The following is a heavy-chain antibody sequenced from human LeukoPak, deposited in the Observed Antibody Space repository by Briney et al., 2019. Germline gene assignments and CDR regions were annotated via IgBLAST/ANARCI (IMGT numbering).Heavy chain of an antibody. J-gene: IGHJ4*02. Sequence: GGSLRLSCVASGFTFGKYWMSWVRQAPGKGLEWVANIKLDGSEKNYVDSVKGRFTITRDNTKNSLYLQMNSLRAEDTAVFYCARDQYDTWSRRGNFDSWGQGTLVIVSS. CDR3: ARDQYDTWSRRGNFDS. V-gene: IGHV3-7*03. D-gene: IGHD3-3*01. CDR1: GFTFGKYW. CDR2: IKLDGSEK.